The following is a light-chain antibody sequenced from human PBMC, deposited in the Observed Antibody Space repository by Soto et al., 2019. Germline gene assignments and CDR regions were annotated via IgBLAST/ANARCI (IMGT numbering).Light chain of an antibody. CDR3: QQYNDNWT. Sequence: DIQMTQSPSTLSASVGDRVTITCRASQSISSWLAWYQQKPGQAPKLLIYKASTLQSGVPSRFSGSGSGTEFTLAISSLQPDDSATYSCQQYNDNWTFGQGTKVDIK. CDR1: QSISSW. CDR2: KAS. V-gene: IGKV1-5*03. J-gene: IGKJ1*01.